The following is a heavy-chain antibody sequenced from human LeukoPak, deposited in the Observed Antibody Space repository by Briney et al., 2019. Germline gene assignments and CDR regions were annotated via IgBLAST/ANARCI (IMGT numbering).Heavy chain of an antibody. J-gene: IGHJ4*02. V-gene: IGHV4-39*07. D-gene: IGHD6-13*01. Sequence: SETLSLTCTVSGGSISSSSYYWGWIRQPPGKGLEWIGSIYYSGSTYYNPSLKSRLTISINTSWNQFSLKLHSVTAADTAVYYCARFGAAAGTDYWGQGTLVTVSS. CDR1: GGSISSSSYY. CDR2: IYYSGST. CDR3: ARFGAAAGTDY.